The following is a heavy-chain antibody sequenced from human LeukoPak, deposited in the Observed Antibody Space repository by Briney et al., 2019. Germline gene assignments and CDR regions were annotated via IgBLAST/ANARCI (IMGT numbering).Heavy chain of an antibody. V-gene: IGHV1-46*01. D-gene: IGHD3-22*01. Sequence: EASVKVSCKAFGYTFTSNYMHWVRQAPGQGPEWMGVISPSGGSTTYAQKFQGRVTLTRDMSTSTDYLELSSLRSEDTAVYYCARDEDISGRYYYYMGVWGKGTTVTVSS. CDR3: ARDEDISGRYYYYMGV. J-gene: IGHJ6*03. CDR2: ISPSGGST. CDR1: GYTFTSNY.